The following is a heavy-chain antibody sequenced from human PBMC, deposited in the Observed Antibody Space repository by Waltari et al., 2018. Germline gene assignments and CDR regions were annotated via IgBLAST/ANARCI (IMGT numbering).Heavy chain of an antibody. CDR2: IYYSGST. V-gene: IGHV4-39*07. Sequence: QLQLQESGPGLVKPSATLSITCTVSGGSISSSSYYWGWIRQPPGKGLEWIWSIYYSGSTYYNPSLKSRVTISVDTSKNQFSLKLSSVTAADTAVYYCARGGYYYDSSGYYYFDYWGQGTLVTVSS. D-gene: IGHD3-22*01. CDR1: GGSISSSSYY. CDR3: ARGGYYYDSSGYYYFDY. J-gene: IGHJ4*02.